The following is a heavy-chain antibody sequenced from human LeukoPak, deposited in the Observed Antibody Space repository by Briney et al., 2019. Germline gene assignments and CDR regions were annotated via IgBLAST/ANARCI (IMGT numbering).Heavy chain of an antibody. Sequence: GASVKVSCKASGYTFTGYYMHWVRQAPGQGLEWMGWINPNSGGTNYAQKFQGRVTMTRDTSASTAYMELSSLRSEDMAVYYCARGTYDYVWGSSAPYYFDYWGQGTLVTVSS. CDR1: GYTFTGYY. V-gene: IGHV1-2*02. J-gene: IGHJ4*02. D-gene: IGHD3-16*01. CDR3: ARGTYDYVWGSSAPYYFDY. CDR2: INPNSGGT.